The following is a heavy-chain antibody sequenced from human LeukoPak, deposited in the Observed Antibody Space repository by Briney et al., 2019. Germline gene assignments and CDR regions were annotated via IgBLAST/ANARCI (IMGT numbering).Heavy chain of an antibody. J-gene: IGHJ4*02. V-gene: IGHV4-59*01. CDR3: AREGIVGATDYFDY. D-gene: IGHD1-26*01. CDR1: GGSISSYY. CDR2: IYYSGST. Sequence: TSETLSLTCNVSGGSISSYYWSWIRQPPGKGLEWIGYIYYSGSTNYNPPLKSRVTISVDTSKNQFSLKLSSVTAADTAVYYCAREGIVGATDYFDYWGQGTLVTVSS.